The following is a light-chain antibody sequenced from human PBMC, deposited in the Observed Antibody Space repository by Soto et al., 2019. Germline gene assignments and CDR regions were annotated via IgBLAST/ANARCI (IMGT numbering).Light chain of an antibody. J-gene: IGKJ1*01. V-gene: IGKV1-5*03. CDR3: EPYYMYST. CDR1: QTISHY. CDR2: RSS. Sequence: DIQMTQSPSTLSASVGDRVTITCRASQTISHYLTWYQQRQGKAPTLLIYRSSILQNGVPSRFSGSGSGTEFTLTISSILSEAVATYYCEPYYMYSTFGQGTRV.